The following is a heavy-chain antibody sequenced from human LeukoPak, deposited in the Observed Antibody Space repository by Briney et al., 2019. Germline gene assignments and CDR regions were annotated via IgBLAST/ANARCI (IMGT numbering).Heavy chain of an antibody. J-gene: IGHJ6*03. Sequence: GGSLRLSCAASGFTFSSYGMSWVRQAPGKGLEWVSAISGSGGSTYYADSVKGRFTISRDNSKNTLYLQMNSLRAEDTAVYYCARDLRDIVVVPAAKGIFRSGYYMDVWGKGTTVTVSS. V-gene: IGHV3-23*01. D-gene: IGHD2-2*01. CDR1: GFTFSSYG. CDR2: ISGSGGST. CDR3: ARDLRDIVVVPAAKGIFRSGYYMDV.